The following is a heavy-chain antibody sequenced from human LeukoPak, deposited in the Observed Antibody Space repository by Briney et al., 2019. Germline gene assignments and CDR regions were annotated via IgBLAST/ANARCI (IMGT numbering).Heavy chain of an antibody. Sequence: ASVNVSCKASGYTFTSYGISWVRQAPGQGLEWMGWISAYNGNTNYAKKCQGRVTLTTDTSTSTAYMELRSLRSDDTAVYYCVRFPDSSGYYFDYWGQGTLVTVSS. CDR2: ISAYNGNT. CDR1: GYTFTSYG. V-gene: IGHV1-18*01. CDR3: VRFPDSSGYYFDY. D-gene: IGHD3-22*01. J-gene: IGHJ4*02.